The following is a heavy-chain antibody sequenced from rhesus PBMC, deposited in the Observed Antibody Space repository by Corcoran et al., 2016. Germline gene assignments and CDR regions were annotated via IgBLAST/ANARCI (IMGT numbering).Heavy chain of an antibody. CDR1: GFTFSKHY. CDR2: IRSKADGGTA. V-gene: IGHV3-6*01. J-gene: IGHJ6*01. CDR3: TSGPNLDS. Sequence: EVQLVESGGGLVQPGGSLRVSCVASGFTFSKHYIYVVRQAPGKGREWVGFIRSKADGGTAEYAASVKGRFTISRDDSKSIVYLQMSSLKTEDTAVYYCTSGPNLDSWGQGVVVTVSS.